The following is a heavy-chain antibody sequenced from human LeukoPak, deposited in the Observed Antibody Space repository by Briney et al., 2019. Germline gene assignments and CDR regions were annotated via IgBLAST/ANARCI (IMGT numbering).Heavy chain of an antibody. Sequence: ASVKVSCKASGYTFTSYYMHWVRQAPGQGLEWMGIINPSGGSTSYAQKFQGRVTMTRDTSTSTVYMELSSLRSEDTAVYYCAMYSSSWLYYYYGMDVWGQGTTVTVSS. D-gene: IGHD6-13*01. V-gene: IGHV1-46*01. CDR2: INPSGGST. CDR1: GYTFTSYY. CDR3: AMYSSSWLYYYYGMDV. J-gene: IGHJ6*02.